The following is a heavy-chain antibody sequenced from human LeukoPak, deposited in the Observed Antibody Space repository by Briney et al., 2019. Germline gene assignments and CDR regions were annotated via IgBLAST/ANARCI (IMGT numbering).Heavy chain of an antibody. CDR2: IKKDGSEE. CDR3: AGGPFNYNHYYYHMDV. D-gene: IGHD1-1*01. Sequence: PGGSLRLSCAASGFNLNSYLMSWVRQAPGRGLEWVADIKKDGSEENYLDSVKGRFTISRDNSKNTLYLQMNSLRAEDTAVYYCAGGPFNYNHYYYHMDVWGKGTTVTVSS. V-gene: IGHV3-7*03. CDR1: GFNLNSYL. J-gene: IGHJ6*03.